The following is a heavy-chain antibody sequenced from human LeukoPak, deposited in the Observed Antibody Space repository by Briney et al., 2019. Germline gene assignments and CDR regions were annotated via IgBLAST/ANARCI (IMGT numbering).Heavy chain of an antibody. CDR1: GFSFGTYS. J-gene: IGHJ3*01. CDR2: ISSSSIHV. V-gene: IGHV3-21*01. CDR3: ARNHYYVPGSSDT. D-gene: IGHD3-10*01. Sequence: PGGSLRLSCAGSGFSFGTYSMNWVRQAPGKGLEWVSFISSSSIHVNYADSVKGRFTISRDNAKNSLYLQMNSLRGEDTAVYYCARNHYYVPGSSDTWGQGTIVTVSS.